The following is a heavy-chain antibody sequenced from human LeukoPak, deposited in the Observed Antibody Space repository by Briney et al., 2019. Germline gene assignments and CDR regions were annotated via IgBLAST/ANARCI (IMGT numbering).Heavy chain of an antibody. CDR2: ISGSGGST. D-gene: IGHD2-2*01. Sequence: GGSLRLSCAASGFTFSSYAMSWVRQAPGKGLEWVPAISGSGGSTYYADSVKGRFTISRDNSKNTLYLQMNSLRAEDTAVYYCAKAIVVPAAIRYFDYWGQGTLVTVSS. CDR3: AKAIVVPAAIRYFDY. J-gene: IGHJ4*02. V-gene: IGHV3-23*01. CDR1: GFTFSSYA.